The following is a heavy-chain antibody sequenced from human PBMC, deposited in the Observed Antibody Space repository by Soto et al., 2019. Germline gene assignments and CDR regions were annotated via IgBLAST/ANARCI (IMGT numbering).Heavy chain of an antibody. J-gene: IGHJ4*02. V-gene: IGHV4-31*03. Sequence: QVQLQESGPGLVKPSQTLSLTCTVSGGSISSGGYYWSWIRQHPGKGLEWIGYIYYSGSTYYNPSLKSRIALSVDTSKNQFSLKLSSVTAADTAVYYCARGHKYCSGGSCYYFDYWGQGTLVTVSS. CDR2: IYYSGST. D-gene: IGHD2-15*01. CDR3: ARGHKYCSGGSCYYFDY. CDR1: GGSISSGGYY.